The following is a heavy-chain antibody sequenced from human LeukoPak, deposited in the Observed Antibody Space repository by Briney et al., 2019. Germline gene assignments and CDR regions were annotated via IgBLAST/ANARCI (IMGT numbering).Heavy chain of an antibody. Sequence: ASVKVSCKASGYTFTDYQLHWVRQAPGQGLERVGRINPNSGGTNSAQKFQGRTTMTRDTSISTAYMELSRLRSDDTAVYYCARDLKDIVADYWGQGTLVTVTS. J-gene: IGHJ4*02. CDR2: INPNSGGT. D-gene: IGHD5-12*01. CDR3: ARDLKDIVADY. V-gene: IGHV1-2*06. CDR1: GYTFTDYQ.